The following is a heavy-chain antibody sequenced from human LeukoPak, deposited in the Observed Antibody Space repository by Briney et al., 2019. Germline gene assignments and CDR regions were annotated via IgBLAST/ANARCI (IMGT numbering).Heavy chain of an antibody. J-gene: IGHJ4*02. CDR3: VVGGSPGY. D-gene: IGHD2-15*01. V-gene: IGHV3-74*01. CDR2: ISTDGYTT. Sequence: GGSLRLSCAASGLAFSAYKMHWVRQAPRKGLVWVSRISTDGYTTDYADFVQGRFTASRDNTKNTWSLEMNSLRAEDTAEYYCVVGGSPGYWGQGTLVTVSS. CDR1: GLAFSAYK.